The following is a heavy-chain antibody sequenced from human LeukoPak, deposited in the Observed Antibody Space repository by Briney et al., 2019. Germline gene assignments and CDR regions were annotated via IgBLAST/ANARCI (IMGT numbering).Heavy chain of an antibody. D-gene: IGHD6-19*01. CDR2: ISSDGSST. CDR3: ARDDRSVAGHQFDY. J-gene: IGHJ4*02. V-gene: IGHV3-74*01. CDR1: GFTFTSYW. Sequence: GGSLRLSCAASGFTFTSYWMHWVRQAPGQGLVWVSRISSDGSSTSYADSVKGRFTISRDNAKNTLYLQMNSLRAEDTAVYYCARDDRSVAGHQFDYWGQGTLVTVSS.